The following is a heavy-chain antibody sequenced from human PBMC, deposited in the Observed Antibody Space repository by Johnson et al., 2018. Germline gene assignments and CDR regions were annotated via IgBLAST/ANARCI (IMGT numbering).Heavy chain of an antibody. D-gene: IGHD6-6*01. Sequence: QVQLVQSGGGVVQPGRSLRLSCAASAFSFSSNYMNWVRQAPGKGLEWVSAIHGGGGGTYYTDSVKGGFTTSGDDSKNTLYLQMKSLRAEDTALYYCAKDRLHDGIAARTDAFDIWGQGTMVTVSS. J-gene: IGHJ3*02. CDR2: IHGGGGGT. CDR3: AKDRLHDGIAARTDAFDI. CDR1: AFSFSSNY. V-gene: IGHV3-NL1*01.